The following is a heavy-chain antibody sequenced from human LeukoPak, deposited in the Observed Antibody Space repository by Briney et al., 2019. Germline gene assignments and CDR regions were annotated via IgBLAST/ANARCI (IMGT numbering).Heavy chain of an antibody. Sequence: GESLKISCKGPGYSFTSYWIGWVRQMPGKGLEWMGIIYPGDSDTRYSPSFQGQVTISADKSISTAYLQWSSLKASDTAMYYCARAIAGYSSSWYWDYFDYWGQGTLVTVSS. CDR1: GYSFTSYW. V-gene: IGHV5-51*01. D-gene: IGHD6-13*01. CDR2: IYPGDSDT. J-gene: IGHJ4*02. CDR3: ARAIAGYSSSWYWDYFDY.